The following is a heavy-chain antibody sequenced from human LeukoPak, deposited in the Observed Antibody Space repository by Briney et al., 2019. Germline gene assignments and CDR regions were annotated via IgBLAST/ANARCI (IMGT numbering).Heavy chain of an antibody. CDR2: ISSSGSTI. J-gene: IGHJ6*03. CDR3: ARGRRVAAAGSGGYYYYYMDV. V-gene: IGHV3-48*03. CDR1: GFTFSSYE. Sequence: QPGGSLRLSCAASGFTFSSYEMNWVRQAPGKGLEWVSYISSSGSTIYYADSVKGRFTISRDNAKNSLYLQMNSLRAEDTAVYYCARGRRVAAAGSGGYYYYYMDVWGKGTTVTVSS. D-gene: IGHD6-13*01.